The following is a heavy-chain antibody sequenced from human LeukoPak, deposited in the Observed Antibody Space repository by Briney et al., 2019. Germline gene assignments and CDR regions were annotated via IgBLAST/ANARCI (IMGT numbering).Heavy chain of an antibody. V-gene: IGHV3-30*02. CDR3: AKSVVVPAAISHDAFDI. CDR2: IRYDGSVQ. Sequence: GGSLRLSCAASGLPFSTYGMHWVRQAPGKGLEWVAFIRYDGSVQYYTDSVTGRFTISRDNSKNTLYLQMNSLRDEDTAVYYCAKSVVVPAAISHDAFDIWGQGTMVTVSS. CDR1: GLPFSTYG. D-gene: IGHD2-2*01. J-gene: IGHJ3*02.